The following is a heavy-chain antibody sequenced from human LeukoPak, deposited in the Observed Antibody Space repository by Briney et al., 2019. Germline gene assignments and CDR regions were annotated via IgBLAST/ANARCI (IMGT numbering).Heavy chain of an antibody. J-gene: IGHJ5*02. CDR3: ARDNFLDDSSTYYST. CDR2: VYYNGDT. Sequence: PSETLSLTCTVSGGSISRYYWGRIRQPPGKGLEWIGYVYYNGDTRYNPSLKSRVAIAVDTSKNQFSLKVRSMTAADTAVYYCARDNFLDDSSTYYSTWGQGTLVTVSS. D-gene: IGHD3-22*01. V-gene: IGHV4-59*01. CDR1: GGSISRYY.